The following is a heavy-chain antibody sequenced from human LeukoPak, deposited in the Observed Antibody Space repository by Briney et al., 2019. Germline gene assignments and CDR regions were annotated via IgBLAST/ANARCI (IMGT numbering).Heavy chain of an antibody. V-gene: IGHV3-43D*04. CDR1: GFIFDDYA. Sequence: GGSLRLSCAASGFIFDDYAMHWVRQAPGKGLEWVSLISWDGGSTYYADPVKGRFTISRDNSENFLYLQMNSLRAEDTALYYCAKDIGSGIVVVNYYFDYWGQGTLVTVSS. CDR3: AKDIGSGIVVVNYYFDY. D-gene: IGHD3-22*01. CDR2: ISWDGGST. J-gene: IGHJ4*02.